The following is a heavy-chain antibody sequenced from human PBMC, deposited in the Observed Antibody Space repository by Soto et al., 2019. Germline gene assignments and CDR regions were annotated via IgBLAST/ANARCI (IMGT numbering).Heavy chain of an antibody. V-gene: IGHV1-18*04. J-gene: IGHJ4*02. CDR3: AVGVAATQPFDY. Sequence: PSVKVSCKASGYTFTSYGISWVRQAPGQGLEWMGWISAYNGNTNYAQKLQGRVTMTTDTSTSTAYMELRSLRSDDTAVYYCAVGVAATQPFDYWGQGTLVTVSS. CDR2: ISAYNGNT. D-gene: IGHD2-15*01. CDR1: GYTFTSYG.